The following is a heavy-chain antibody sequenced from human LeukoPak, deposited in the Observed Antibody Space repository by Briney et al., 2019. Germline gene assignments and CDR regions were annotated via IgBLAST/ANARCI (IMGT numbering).Heavy chain of an antibody. CDR3: AREVPDYGDYFDY. V-gene: IGHV4-59*01. Sequence: SETLSLTCTVSGGSISSYYWSWIRQPPGKGLEWIGYIYYSGSTNYNPSLKSRVTISVDTSKNQFSLKPSSVTAADTAVYYCAREVPDYGDYFDYWGQGTLVTVSS. D-gene: IGHD4-17*01. CDR2: IYYSGST. J-gene: IGHJ4*02. CDR1: GGSISSYY.